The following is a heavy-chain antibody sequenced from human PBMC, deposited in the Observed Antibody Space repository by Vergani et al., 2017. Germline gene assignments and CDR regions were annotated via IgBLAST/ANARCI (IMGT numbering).Heavy chain of an antibody. Sequence: QVQLVQSGAEVKKPGSSVKVSCKASGGTFSSYTISWVRQAPGQGLEWMGRIIPIVDIANYAQKFQGRVTITADKSTSTAYMELSSLRSEDTAVYYCARGYYGSGSSSRDYYGMDVWGQGTTVTVSS. CDR1: GGTFSSYT. CDR3: ARGYYGSGSSSRDYYGMDV. J-gene: IGHJ6*02. V-gene: IGHV1-69*02. CDR2: IIPIVDIA. D-gene: IGHD3-10*01.